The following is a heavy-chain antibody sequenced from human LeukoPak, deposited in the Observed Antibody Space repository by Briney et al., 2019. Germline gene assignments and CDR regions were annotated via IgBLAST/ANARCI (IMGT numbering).Heavy chain of an antibody. D-gene: IGHD3-22*01. Sequence: GESLKISCEASGYSFISYWIGWVRQMPGKGLEWMGIIYPGDSDTRYSPSFQGQVTISADKSISTAYLQWSSLKASDTAMYYCARRYYDSSGYWDYYYYGMDVWGQGTTVTVSS. J-gene: IGHJ6*02. CDR3: ARRYYDSSGYWDYYYYGMDV. CDR1: GYSFISYW. V-gene: IGHV5-51*01. CDR2: IYPGDSDT.